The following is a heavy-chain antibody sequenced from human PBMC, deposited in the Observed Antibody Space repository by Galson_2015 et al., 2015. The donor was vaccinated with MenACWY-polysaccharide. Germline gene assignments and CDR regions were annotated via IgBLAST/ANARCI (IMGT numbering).Heavy chain of an antibody. CDR1: GFSLSTSEVG. D-gene: IGHD2-15*01. CDR2: IYWNDDK. V-gene: IGHV2-5*01. Sequence: PALVKPTQPLTLTCTFSGFSLSTSEVGVGWIRQPQGKALEWLALIYWNDDKSYSPSLKSRLTITKDTYKNQVVLTMTNMDPVDTATYYCAHRGGYCSGGTCWRWFDPWGQGTLVTVSS. J-gene: IGHJ5*02. CDR3: AHRGGYCSGGTCWRWFDP.